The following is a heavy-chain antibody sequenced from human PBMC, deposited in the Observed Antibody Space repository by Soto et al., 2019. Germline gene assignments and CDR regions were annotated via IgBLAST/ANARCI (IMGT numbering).Heavy chain of an antibody. V-gene: IGHV1-69*06. D-gene: IGHD1-26*01. CDR3: ARGWETVGTTTPFAY. CDR1: GYTFTSYG. J-gene: IGHJ4*02. CDR2: IIPLFGTP. Sequence: ASVKVSCKASGYTFTSYGISWVRQAPGQGLEWMGWIIPLFGTPNYAQKFQGRVTFTAHKSTSTAYMELRSLRSDDTAVYYCARGWETVGTTTPFAYWGQGTLVTVSS.